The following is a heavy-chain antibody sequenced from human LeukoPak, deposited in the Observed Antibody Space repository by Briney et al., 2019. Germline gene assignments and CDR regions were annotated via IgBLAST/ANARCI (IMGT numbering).Heavy chain of an antibody. J-gene: IGHJ4*02. CDR2: MNPNSSNT. Sequence: GASVKVSCKASGYTFTSYDINWVRQATGQGLEWMGWMNPNSSNTGYAQKFQGRVTMTRNTSISTAYMELSSLRSEDTAVYYCARTRGAAGTRRLGYWGQGTLVTVSS. CDR3: ARTRGAAGTRRLGY. D-gene: IGHD6-13*01. V-gene: IGHV1-8*01. CDR1: GYTFTSYD.